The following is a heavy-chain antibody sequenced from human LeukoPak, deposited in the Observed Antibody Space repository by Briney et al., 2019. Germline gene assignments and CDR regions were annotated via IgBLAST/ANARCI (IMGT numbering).Heavy chain of an antibody. CDR2: IYTSGST. CDR1: GGSISSYY. D-gene: IGHD5-12*01. V-gene: IGHV4-4*07. J-gene: IGHJ4*02. Sequence: SETLSLTCTVSGGSISSYYWSWIRQPAGKGLEWIGRIYTSGSTNYNPSLKSRVTMSVDTSKNQFPLKLSSVTAADTAVYYCARFVHFSGYDVRRTLDYWGQGTLVTVSS. CDR3: ARFVHFSGYDVRRTLDY.